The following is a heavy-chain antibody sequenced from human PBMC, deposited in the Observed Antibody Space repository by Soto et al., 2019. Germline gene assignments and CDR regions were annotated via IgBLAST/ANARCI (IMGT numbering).Heavy chain of an antibody. CDR2: IYYSGST. J-gene: IGHJ5*02. Sequence: SETLSLTCTVSGGSISSYYWSWIRQPPGKGLEWIGYIYYSGSTNYNPSLKSRVTISVDTSKNQFSLKLSSVTAADTAVYYCAREKYQLPNNWFDPWGQGTLVTVSS. D-gene: IGHD2-2*01. CDR1: GGSISSYY. CDR3: AREKYQLPNNWFDP. V-gene: IGHV4-59*01.